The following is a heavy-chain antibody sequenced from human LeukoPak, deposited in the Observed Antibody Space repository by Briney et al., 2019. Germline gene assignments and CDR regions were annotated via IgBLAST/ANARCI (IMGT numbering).Heavy chain of an antibody. CDR3: ARGGFCSGGSCPVDYYYYMDV. V-gene: IGHV3-74*01. J-gene: IGHJ6*03. Sequence: QTGGSLRLSCAASGFTFSNYWMHWVRQAPGKGLVWVSRINSDGSSTSYADSVKGRFTISRDNAKNTLYLQLNSLRAEDTAVYYCARGGFCSGGSCPVDYYYYMDVWGKGTTVTVSS. CDR1: GFTFSNYW. CDR2: INSDGSST. D-gene: IGHD2-15*01.